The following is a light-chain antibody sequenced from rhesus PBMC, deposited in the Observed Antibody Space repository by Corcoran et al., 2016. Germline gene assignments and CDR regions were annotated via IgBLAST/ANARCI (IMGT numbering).Light chain of an antibody. Sequence: DIQMTQSPSSLSASVGDTVTITRRASQGISSYLAWYQQKPGKAPKPLIYYASNLESGVPSRLSGSGSGTELTLTISSLQPEDFATYYCQQYNSAPLTFGGGTKVEIK. CDR3: QQYNSAPLT. V-gene: IGKV1-37*01. CDR1: QGISSY. J-gene: IGKJ4*01. CDR2: YAS.